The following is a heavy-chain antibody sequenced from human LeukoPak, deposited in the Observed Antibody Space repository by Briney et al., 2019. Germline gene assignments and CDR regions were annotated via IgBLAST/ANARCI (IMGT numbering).Heavy chain of an antibody. Sequence: SETLSLTCGVFGGSFSGYYWTWLRQPPGKGLEWIGQINHRGSSHYNPSLRSRVTISVDTSKTQFSLKLTSVTAADTAVYYCARDKFCNDTGSWNIRLFDFWGQGALVTVSS. V-gene: IGHV4-34*01. D-gene: IGHD2/OR15-2a*01. CDR2: INHRGSS. CDR1: GGSFSGYY. CDR3: ARDKFCNDTGSWNIRLFDF. J-gene: IGHJ4*02.